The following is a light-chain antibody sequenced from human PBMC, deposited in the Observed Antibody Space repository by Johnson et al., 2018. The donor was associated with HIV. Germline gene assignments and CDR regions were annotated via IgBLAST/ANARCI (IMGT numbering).Light chain of an antibody. J-gene: IGLJ1*01. Sequence: QSVLTQPPSVSAAPGQKVTISCSGSSSNIGNNYVSWYQQLPGTAPTLLIYDNNKRPSGIPDRFSGSKSGTSATLGITGLQTGDEADYYCGTWDSSLYVFVFGSGTKVTVL. V-gene: IGLV1-51*01. CDR3: GTWDSSLYVFV. CDR2: DNN. CDR1: SSNIGNNY.